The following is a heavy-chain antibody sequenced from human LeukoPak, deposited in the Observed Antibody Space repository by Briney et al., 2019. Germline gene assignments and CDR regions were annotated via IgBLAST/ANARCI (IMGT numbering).Heavy chain of an antibody. CDR1: GFTFSSYA. CDR2: ISGSGGST. V-gene: IGHV3-23*01. J-gene: IGHJ4*02. CDR3: AKARNYGDFRPSDY. D-gene: IGHD4-17*01. Sequence: GGSLRLSCAASGFTFSSYAMSWVRQAPGKGLEWVSAISGSGGSTYYADSVKGRFTISRDNSKNTLYLQMNSLRAEDTAVYYCAKARNYGDFRPSDYWGQGTLVTVSS.